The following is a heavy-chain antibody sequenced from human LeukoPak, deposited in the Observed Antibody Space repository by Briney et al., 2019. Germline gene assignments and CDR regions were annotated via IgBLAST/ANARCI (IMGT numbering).Heavy chain of an antibody. J-gene: IGHJ6*02. Sequence: ASVKVSCKVSGYTLTELSMHWVRQAPGKGLEWMGGFDPEDGETIYAQKFQGRVTMTEDTSTDTAYMELSSLRSEDTAVYYCATVDSIAAAGKYYYYYGMDVWGQGTTATVSS. D-gene: IGHD6-13*01. V-gene: IGHV1-24*01. CDR1: GYTLTELS. CDR3: ATVDSIAAAGKYYYYYGMDV. CDR2: FDPEDGET.